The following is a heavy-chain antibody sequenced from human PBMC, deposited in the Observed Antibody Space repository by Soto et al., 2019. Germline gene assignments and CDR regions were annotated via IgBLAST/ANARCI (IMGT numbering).Heavy chain of an antibody. CDR3: ARELRSPDFDFHGMAV. CDR1: GYTFTSYG. V-gene: IGHV1-18*04. J-gene: IGHJ6*02. Sequence: QGQLVQSGAEVKKPGASVKVSCKASGYTFTSYGISWVRQAPGQGLEWMGWISAKKGNTKYAQKFQGRVTMTTDKSTSTAYMELRSLRSDDTAVYYWARELRSPDFDFHGMAVWGQGTTVTVSS. D-gene: IGHD5-12*01. CDR2: ISAKKGNT.